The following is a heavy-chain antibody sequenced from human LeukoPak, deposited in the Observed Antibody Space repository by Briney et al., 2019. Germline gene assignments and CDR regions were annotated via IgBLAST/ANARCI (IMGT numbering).Heavy chain of an antibody. Sequence: GGSLRLSCAASGFTFSRYWMSWVRQAPGRGLEWVANIKQDGSEKYYVDSVMGRFTISRDNAKNSVYLQMNNLRAEDTAVYYCARGTSGWTHYYFDSWGQGTLVTVSS. CDR2: IKQDGSEK. D-gene: IGHD6-19*01. CDR3: ARGTSGWTHYYFDS. V-gene: IGHV3-7*01. CDR1: GFTFSRYW. J-gene: IGHJ4*02.